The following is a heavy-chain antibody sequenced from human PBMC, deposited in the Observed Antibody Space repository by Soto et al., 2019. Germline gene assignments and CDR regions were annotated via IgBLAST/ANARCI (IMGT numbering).Heavy chain of an antibody. J-gene: IGHJ1*01. CDR1: GFTFSNST. CDR2: ITSSGSFI. Sequence: PGGSLRLSCGASGFTFSNSTMNWVRQAPGKGLEWVACITSSGSFIYYADSMKGRFTISRDNAKTSLYLQMNSLRAEDTALYYCARVAHREYFPHCGQASLVTLYS. CDR3: ARVAHREYFPH. V-gene: IGHV3-21*04.